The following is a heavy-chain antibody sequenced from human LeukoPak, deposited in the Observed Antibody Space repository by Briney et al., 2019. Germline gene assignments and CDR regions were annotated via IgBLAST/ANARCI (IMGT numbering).Heavy chain of an antibody. CDR3: AKARNSWPTNFDS. J-gene: IGHJ4*02. D-gene: IGHD2/OR15-2a*01. Sequence: PGGSLRLSCAASGFTFSSYAVNWVRQAPGKGLEWVSAISSSGGTTYYADSVKGRFSISRDNSKNMLYLQMNSLRAGDTAVNYCAKARNSWPTNFDSWGQGTLVTVSA. CDR1: GFTFSSYA. V-gene: IGHV3-23*01. CDR2: ISSSGGTT.